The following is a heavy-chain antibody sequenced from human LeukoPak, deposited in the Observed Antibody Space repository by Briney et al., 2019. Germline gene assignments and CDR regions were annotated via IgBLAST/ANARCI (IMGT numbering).Heavy chain of an antibody. CDR1: GGSFSGYY. CDR2: INHSGST. Sequence: PSETLSLTCAVYGGSFSGYYWSWIRQPPGKGLEWIGEINHSGSTNYNPSLKSRVTISVDTAKNQFSLKLISVTAADTAVYYCARKGAAAGPPYYYYYGMDVWGQGTTVTVSS. J-gene: IGHJ6*02. D-gene: IGHD6-13*01. V-gene: IGHV4-34*01. CDR3: ARKGAAAGPPYYYYYGMDV.